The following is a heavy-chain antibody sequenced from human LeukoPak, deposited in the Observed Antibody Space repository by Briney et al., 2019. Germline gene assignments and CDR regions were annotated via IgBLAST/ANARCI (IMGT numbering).Heavy chain of an antibody. CDR3: AKSLRFVDTAVDY. Sequence: GSLRLSCAASGFTFSNYALSWVRQAPGKGLEWVSDISGSGGSTYYADSVKGRFTISRDNSKNTLYLQMNSLRAEDTAVYYCAKSLRFVDTAVDYWGQGTLVTVSS. CDR2: ISGSGGST. V-gene: IGHV3-23*01. CDR1: GFTFSNYA. J-gene: IGHJ4*02. D-gene: IGHD5-18*01.